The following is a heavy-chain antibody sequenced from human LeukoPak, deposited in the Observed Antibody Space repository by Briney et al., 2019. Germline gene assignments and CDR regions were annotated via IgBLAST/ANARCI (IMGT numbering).Heavy chain of an antibody. CDR2: INPNSGGT. CDR3: ARAQSSTSPYYFDY. CDR1: GYTFTGYY. Sequence: ASVKVSCKASGYTFTGYYMHWVRQAPGQGLEWMGWINPNSGGTNYAQKFQGWVTMTRDTSISTAYMELSRLRSDDTAVYYCARAQSSTSPYYFDYWGQGTLVTVSS. D-gene: IGHD2-2*01. J-gene: IGHJ4*02. V-gene: IGHV1-2*04.